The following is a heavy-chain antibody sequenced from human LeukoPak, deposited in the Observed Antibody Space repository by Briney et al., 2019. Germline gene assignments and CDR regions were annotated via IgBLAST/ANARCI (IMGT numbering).Heavy chain of an antibody. V-gene: IGHV3-30*18. CDR3: AKVVGATYYYGMDV. J-gene: IGHJ6*02. Sequence: GGSLRLSCAASGFTFSSYGMHWVRQAPGKGLEWVAVISYDGSNKYYADSVKGRFTISRDNSKNTLYLQMNSLRAEDTAVYYCAKVVGATYYYGMDVWGQGTTVTVSS. CDR2: ISYDGSNK. CDR1: GFTFSSYG. D-gene: IGHD1-26*01.